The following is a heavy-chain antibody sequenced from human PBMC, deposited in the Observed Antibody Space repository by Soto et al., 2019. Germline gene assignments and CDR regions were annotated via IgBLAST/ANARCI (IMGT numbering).Heavy chain of an antibody. D-gene: IGHD3-22*01. J-gene: IGHJ6*02. CDR3: ARGASDYYDSSGPKLGYYYYGMDV. CDR1: GGTFSSYA. V-gene: IGHV1-69*13. Sequence: ASVKVSCKASGGTFSSYAISWVRQAPGQGLEWMGGIIPIFGTANYAQKFQGRVTITADESTSTAYMELSSLRSEDTAVYYCARGASDYYDSSGPKLGYYYYGMDVWGQGTTVTVSS. CDR2: IIPIFGTA.